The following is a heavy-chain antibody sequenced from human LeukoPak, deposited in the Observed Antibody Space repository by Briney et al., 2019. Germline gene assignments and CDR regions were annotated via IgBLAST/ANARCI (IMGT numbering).Heavy chain of an antibody. D-gene: IGHD4-17*01. CDR2: IYYSGST. Sequence: PSETLSLTCTVSGGSISSSSYYWGWIRQPPGKGLEWIGSIYYSGSTYYNPSLKSRVTISVDTSKNQFSLKLSSVTAADTAVYYCARATTVTLDYWGQGTLVTVSS. CDR1: GGSISSSSYY. CDR3: ARATTVTLDY. J-gene: IGHJ4*02. V-gene: IGHV4-39*01.